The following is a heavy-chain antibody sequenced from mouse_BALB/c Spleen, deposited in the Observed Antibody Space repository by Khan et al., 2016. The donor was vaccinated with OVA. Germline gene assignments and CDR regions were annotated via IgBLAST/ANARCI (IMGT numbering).Heavy chain of an antibody. J-gene: IGHJ4*01. CDR3: ARPPYFSYVMVY. CDR2: INTYTGES. Sequence: QIQLVQSGPELKKPGETVKISCKASGYTFTNYGMNWVKQAPGKGLKWMGWINTYTGESIYTDDLKGRFALSLEASASTAYLQINNLKNEDTATYFCARPPYFSYVMVYWGQGTSVTVSS. CDR1: GYTFTNYG. V-gene: IGHV9-3-1*01. D-gene: IGHD2-10*01.